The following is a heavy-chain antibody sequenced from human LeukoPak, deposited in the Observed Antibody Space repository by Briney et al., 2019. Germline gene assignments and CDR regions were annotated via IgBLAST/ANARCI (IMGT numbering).Heavy chain of an antibody. J-gene: IGHJ4*02. CDR2: IYYSGST. CDR1: GGSISSYY. D-gene: IGHD6-19*01. Sequence: SEILSLTCTVSGGSISSYYRSWIRQPPGKGLEWIAYIYYSGSTNYNPSLKSRVTISVDTSKNQFSLKLSSVTAADTAVYYCARGPPRGSGWYFTHVDYWGQGTLVTVSS. CDR3: ARGPPRGSGWYFTHVDY. V-gene: IGHV4-59*01.